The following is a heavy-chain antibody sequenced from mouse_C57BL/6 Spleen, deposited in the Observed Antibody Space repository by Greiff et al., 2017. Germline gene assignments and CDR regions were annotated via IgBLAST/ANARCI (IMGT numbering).Heavy chain of an antibody. V-gene: IGHV1-52*01. CDR2: IDPSDSET. CDR3: ARGDDYGSSSAWFAY. J-gene: IGHJ3*01. Sequence: QVQLQQPGAELVRPGSSVKLSCKASGYTFTSYWMHWVKQRPIQGLEWIGNIDPSDSETHYNQKFKDKATLTVDKSSSTAYMQLSSLTSEDSAVYYGARGDDYGSSSAWFAYWGQGALVTVSA. D-gene: IGHD1-1*01. CDR1: GYTFTSYW.